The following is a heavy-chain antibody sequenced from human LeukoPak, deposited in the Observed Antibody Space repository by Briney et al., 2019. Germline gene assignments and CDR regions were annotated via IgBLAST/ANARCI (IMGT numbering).Heavy chain of an antibody. V-gene: IGHV3-74*01. D-gene: IGHD2-2*01. CDR3: ARGVARSTSWCDY. J-gene: IGHJ4*02. CDR1: GFTFRNYW. Sequence: GGSLRLSCAASGFTFRNYWMHWVRQAPGKGLVWVSRINSDGTSTSHADSVKGRFTISRDNAKSTLYLQMNSLRAEDTAVYYCARGVARSTSWCDYWGQGTLVTVSS. CDR2: INSDGTST.